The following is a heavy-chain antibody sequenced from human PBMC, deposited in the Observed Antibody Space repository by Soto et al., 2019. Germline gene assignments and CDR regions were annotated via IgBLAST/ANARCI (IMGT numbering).Heavy chain of an antibody. Sequence: PSETLSLTCTVSGGSISSGDYYWSWVRQHPGKGLEWIGYRSYSGSTYYNPSFESRVAISVDTSKSQFSLNVTSVTAADTAVHFCARGRYCLTGRCFPNWFDSWGQGALVTVSS. CDR1: GGSISSGDYY. CDR2: RSYSGST. J-gene: IGHJ5*01. D-gene: IGHD7-27*01. V-gene: IGHV4-30-4*01. CDR3: ARGRYCLTGRCFPNWFDS.